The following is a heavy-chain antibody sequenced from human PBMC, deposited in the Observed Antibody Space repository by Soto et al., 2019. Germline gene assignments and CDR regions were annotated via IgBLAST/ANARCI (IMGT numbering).Heavy chain of an antibody. CDR1: GGSISSSSYY. CDR2: IYYSGST. Sequence: QLQLQESGPGLVKPSETLSLTCTVSGGSISSSSYYWGWIRQPPGKGLEWIGSIYYSGSTYYNPSLKSRVTIAVDTSKNQFSLKLSSVTAADTAVYYCARLIRFYYYYMDVWDKGTTVTVSS. J-gene: IGHJ6*03. CDR3: ARLIRFYYYYMDV. V-gene: IGHV4-39*01. D-gene: IGHD3-10*01.